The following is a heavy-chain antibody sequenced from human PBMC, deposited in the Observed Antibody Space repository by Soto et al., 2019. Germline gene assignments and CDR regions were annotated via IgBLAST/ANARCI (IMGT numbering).Heavy chain of an antibody. CDR3: VKDRPRRTSGYFFYY. J-gene: IGHJ4*02. CDR1: GFTVGAYA. Sequence: PGGSLRLSCGASGFTVGAYAMHWFRQAPGKGLEWVSGISANGDNVDYADSVKGRFTVSRDNAKNSLFLQMNSLRPEDTALYYCVKDRPRRTSGYFFYYCGQGTPVPGSS. V-gene: IGHV3-9*01. D-gene: IGHD1-1*01. CDR2: ISANGDNV.